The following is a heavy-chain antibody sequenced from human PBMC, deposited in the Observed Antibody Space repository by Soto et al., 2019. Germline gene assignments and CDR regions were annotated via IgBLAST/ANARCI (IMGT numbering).Heavy chain of an antibody. J-gene: IGHJ4*02. CDR1: GYSFTSSG. CDR2: INPYDDNK. V-gene: IGHV1-18*01. CDR3: ARGSVVDY. D-gene: IGHD2-21*01. Sequence: QVQLVQSGAEVKKPGASVKVSCKPSGYSFTSSGISWVRQAPGQGLEWMGWINPYDDNKYYVQKYQGRVTMTTDTSTSTVYMELGSLGSDDTAVYYCARGSVVDYWGQGTLVTVSS.